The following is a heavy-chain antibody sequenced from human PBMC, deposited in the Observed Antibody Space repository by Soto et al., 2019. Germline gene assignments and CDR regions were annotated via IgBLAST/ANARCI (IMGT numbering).Heavy chain of an antibody. CDR2: ISSSSSTI. Sequence: GGSLRLSCAASGFTFSSYSMNWVRQAPGKGLEWVSYISSSSSTIYYADSVKGRFTISRDNAKNSLYLQMNSLRAEDTAVYYCATPADYYYYYMDVWGKGTTVTVSS. CDR1: GFTFSSYS. V-gene: IGHV3-48*01. J-gene: IGHJ6*03. CDR3: ATPADYYYYYMDV.